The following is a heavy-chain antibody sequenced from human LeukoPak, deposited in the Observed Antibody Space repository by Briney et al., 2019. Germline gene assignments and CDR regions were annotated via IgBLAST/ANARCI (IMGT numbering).Heavy chain of an antibody. D-gene: IGHD6-13*01. CDR2: ISWNSGSI. CDR1: GFTFDDYA. CDR3: AKGISSSWTYYFDY. V-gene: IGHV3-9*01. Sequence: GGSLRLSCAASGFTFDDYAMHWVRQAPGKGLEWVSGISWNSGSIGYADSVKGRFTISRDNAKNSLYLQMNSLRAEDTALYYCAKGISSSWTYYFDYWGQGTLVTVSS. J-gene: IGHJ4*02.